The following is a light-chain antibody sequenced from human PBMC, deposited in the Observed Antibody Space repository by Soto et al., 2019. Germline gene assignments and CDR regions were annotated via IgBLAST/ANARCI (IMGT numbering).Light chain of an antibody. CDR1: TGAVTSGHY. J-gene: IGLJ3*02. CDR2: NTS. CDR3: LLSYSGARV. V-gene: IGLV7-46*01. Sequence: QTVVTQEPSLTVSPGGTVTLTCGSSTGAVTSGHYPYWFQQKPGQAPRTLIYNTSDKHSWAPARFAGALLGGKAALTLSGAQPEDEAEYYCLLSYSGARVFGGGTKLTVL.